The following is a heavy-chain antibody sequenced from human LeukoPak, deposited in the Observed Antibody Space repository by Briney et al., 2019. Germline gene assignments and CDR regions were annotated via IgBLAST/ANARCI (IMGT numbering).Heavy chain of an antibody. CDR1: GYTFTSYY. Sequence: ASVKVSCKASGYTFTSYYMHWVRQAPGQGVEGMGIINPSGGSTSYAQKFQGRVTMTRDTSTSTGYMELSSLRSEDTAVYYCARDALAGAYCGGDCYNYYYYGMDVWGQGTTVTVSS. D-gene: IGHD2-21*02. V-gene: IGHV1-46*01. CDR2: INPSGGST. CDR3: ARDALAGAYCGGDCYNYYYYGMDV. J-gene: IGHJ6*02.